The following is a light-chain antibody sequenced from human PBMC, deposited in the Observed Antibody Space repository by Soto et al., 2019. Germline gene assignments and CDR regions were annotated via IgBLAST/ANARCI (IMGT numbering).Light chain of an antibody. Sequence: QSVLTQPASVSGSPGQSITISCTGTSSDIGAYNYVSWYQQYPGRAPKLMIYEVNNRPSGVSNRFSSSKSGNTASLTISGLQAEDEADYYCSSFTTSSTYVVGAGTKVTVL. J-gene: IGLJ1*01. CDR2: EVN. CDR3: SSFTTSSTYV. CDR1: SSDIGAYNY. V-gene: IGLV2-14*01.